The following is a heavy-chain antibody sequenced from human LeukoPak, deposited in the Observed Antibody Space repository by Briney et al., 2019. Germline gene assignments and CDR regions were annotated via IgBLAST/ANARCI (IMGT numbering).Heavy chain of an antibody. Sequence: QPGGSLRRSCAASGLTFSVAGMHWVRQAPGKGLEWVSAITGNGGSTYYADSVKGRFTISRDNSKSTLYLQMNRLRAEDTAIYYCAKRTCSGTTCYPLDYWGQGTLVTVSS. D-gene: IGHD6-19*01. V-gene: IGHV3-23*01. CDR3: AKRTCSGTTCYPLDY. CDR1: GLTFSVAG. CDR2: ITGNGGST. J-gene: IGHJ4*02.